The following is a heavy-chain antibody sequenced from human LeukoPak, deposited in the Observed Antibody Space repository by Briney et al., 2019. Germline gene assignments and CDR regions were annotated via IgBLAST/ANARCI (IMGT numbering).Heavy chain of an antibody. CDR2: ISGSGGST. CDR3: AKDLYYDSSGTIDY. D-gene: IGHD3-22*01. Sequence: PGGSLRLSCAASGFTFSSYAMSWVRQAPGKGLEWVSAISGSGGSTYYADSVKGRFTISRDNSKNTLYLQMNSLRAEDTAVYYRAKDLYYDSSGTIDYWGQGTLVTVSS. V-gene: IGHV3-23*01. CDR1: GFTFSSYA. J-gene: IGHJ4*02.